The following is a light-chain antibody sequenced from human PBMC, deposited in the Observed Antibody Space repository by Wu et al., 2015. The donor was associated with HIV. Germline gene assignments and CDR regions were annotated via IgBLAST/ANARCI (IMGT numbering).Light chain of an antibody. CDR3: QKYNTAPWT. CDR2: AAS. V-gene: IGKV1-39*01. Sequence: DIQMTQSPSSLSASVGDRVTITCRASQSISSYLNWYQQKPGKAPKLLIYAASSLQSGVPSRFRGSGSGTDFTLAISSLQPEDVATYYCQKYNTAPWTFGKGTKVE. J-gene: IGKJ1*01. CDR1: QSISSY.